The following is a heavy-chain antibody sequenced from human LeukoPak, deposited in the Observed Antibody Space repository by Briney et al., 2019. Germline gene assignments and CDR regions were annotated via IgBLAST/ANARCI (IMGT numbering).Heavy chain of an antibody. Sequence: HTGGSLRLSCAASGFTFNNYAMSWVRQAPGKGLEWVSTISGSGGRTYYADSVKGRFTIARDNSKNTLYLQMNSLRVEDTAVYYCAKCRGHTDPDYWGQGTLVTVSS. CDR3: AKCRGHTDPDY. D-gene: IGHD4-17*01. CDR2: ISGSGGRT. J-gene: IGHJ4*02. V-gene: IGHV3-23*01. CDR1: GFTFNNYA.